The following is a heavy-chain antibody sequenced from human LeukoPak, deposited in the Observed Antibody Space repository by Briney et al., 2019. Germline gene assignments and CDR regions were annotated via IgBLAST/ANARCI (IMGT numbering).Heavy chain of an antibody. CDR2: IKSKTDGGTI. J-gene: IGHJ3*02. CDR3: TTGRVTMIGFRGDDI. D-gene: IGHD3-22*01. V-gene: IGHV3-15*01. CDR1: GFTFSNAW. Sequence: PGGSLRLSCAASGFTFSNAWMSWVRQAPGKGLEWVGRIKSKTDGGTIDYAAPVKGGFTISRDDSKNTLYLQMNSLKTEDTAVYYCTTGRVTMIGFRGDDIWGQGTMVTVSS.